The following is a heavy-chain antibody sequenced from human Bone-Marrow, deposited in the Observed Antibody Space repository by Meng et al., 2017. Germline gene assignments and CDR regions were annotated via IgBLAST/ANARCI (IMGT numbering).Heavy chain of an antibody. J-gene: IGHJ4*02. CDR1: GYTFTDYG. V-gene: IGHV1-18*01. CDR3: ARSEKIGPQDY. D-gene: IGHD3/OR15-3a*01. CDR2: ISTHSGKT. Sequence: ASVQVSCKTSGYTFTDYGFNWVRQAPGQGLEWMGWISTHSGKTNYAQKFQGRITMTTDTSTRTGYMDLSNLRSNDTAVYFCARSEKIGPQDYWGQGTLVTVSS.